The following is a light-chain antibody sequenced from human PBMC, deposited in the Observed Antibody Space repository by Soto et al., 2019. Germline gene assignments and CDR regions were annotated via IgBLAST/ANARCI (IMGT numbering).Light chain of an antibody. V-gene: IGLV3-1*01. CDR1: KLGDKY. CDR2: RDT. Sequence: SYELTQPPSVSVSPGQTASITCSGDKLGDKYACWYQQKRGQSPVLVIYRDTYRPSGIPERFSGSNSGNTATLTISETQAMDEAEYYCASWDDSLNGVYVFGPGPKLTVL. J-gene: IGLJ1*01. CDR3: ASWDDSLNGVYV.